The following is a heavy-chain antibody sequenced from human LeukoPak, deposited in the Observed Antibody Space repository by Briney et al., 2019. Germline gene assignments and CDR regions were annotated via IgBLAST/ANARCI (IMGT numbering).Heavy chain of an antibody. J-gene: IGHJ4*02. CDR1: GGSISSSSYY. V-gene: IGHV4-39*07. CDR2: IYHSGST. D-gene: IGHD6-19*01. Sequence: SETLSLTCTVSGGSISSSSYYWGWIRQPPGKGLEWIGSIYHSGSTYYNPSLKSRVTISVDTSKNQFSLKLSSVTAADTAVYYCARDIRRYSSGWAFFDYWGQGTLVTVSS. CDR3: ARDIRRYSSGWAFFDY.